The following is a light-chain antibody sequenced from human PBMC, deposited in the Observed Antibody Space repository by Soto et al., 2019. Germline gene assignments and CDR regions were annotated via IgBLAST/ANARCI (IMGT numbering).Light chain of an antibody. CDR1: QSVSSSY. Sequence: IVFTQAPRTLSLSQGERATVSCRASQSVSSSYLAWYQQKPGQAPRLLIYGASSRATGIPARFSGSGSGTDFTLTISRLEPEDFAVYYCQQYGSSPRTFGQGTKVDIK. V-gene: IGKV3-20*01. J-gene: IGKJ1*01. CDR2: GAS. CDR3: QQYGSSPRT.